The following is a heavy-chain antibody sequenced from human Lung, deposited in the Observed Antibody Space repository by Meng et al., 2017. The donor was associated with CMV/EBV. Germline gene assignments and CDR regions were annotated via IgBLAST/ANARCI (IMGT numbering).Heavy chain of an antibody. J-gene: IGHJ4*02. CDR3: ARDVVEGSVWLGY. V-gene: IGHV3-74*01. CDR2: INGDGSST. CDR1: GFTFSSYW. Sequence: GGSLRLSCAASGFTFSSYWMHWVRQAPGKGLVWVSRINGDGSSTSYADSVKGRFTISRDNGKNTLYLQMNSLRAEDTAVYYCARDVVEGSVWLGYWGQGTLVXVSS. D-gene: IGHD2-15*01.